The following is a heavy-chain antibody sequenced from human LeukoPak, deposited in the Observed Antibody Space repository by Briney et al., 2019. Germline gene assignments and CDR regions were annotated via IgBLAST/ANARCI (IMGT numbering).Heavy chain of an antibody. V-gene: IGHV4-30-4*01. J-gene: IGHJ4*02. D-gene: IGHD4-17*01. CDR1: GGSISSGDYY. Sequence: SQTLSLTSTVSGGSISSGDYYWSWIRQPPGKGLEWIGYIYYSGSTYYNPSLKSRVTISVDTSKNQFSLKLSSVTAADTAVYYCARVGDYGDYVLDYWGQGTLVTVSS. CDR2: IYYSGST. CDR3: ARVGDYGDYVLDY.